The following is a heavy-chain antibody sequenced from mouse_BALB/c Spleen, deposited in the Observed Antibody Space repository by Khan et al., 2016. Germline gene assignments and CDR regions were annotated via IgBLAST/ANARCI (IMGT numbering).Heavy chain of an antibody. Sequence: VQLQESGAELVRPGSSVKISCKASGYAFSSYWMNWVKQRPEQGLEWIGQIYPGDGDTNYNGKFKGKATLTADKSSSTAYTQLSNLTSEDSAVYFCARKYGDYWGQGTTLTGSS. D-gene: IGHD2-10*02. CDR2: IYPGDGDT. CDR3: ARKYGDY. V-gene: IGHV1-80*01. J-gene: IGHJ2*01. CDR1: GYAFSSYW.